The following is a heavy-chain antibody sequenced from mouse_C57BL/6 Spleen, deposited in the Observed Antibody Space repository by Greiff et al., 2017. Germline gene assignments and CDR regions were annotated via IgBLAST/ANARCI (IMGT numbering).Heavy chain of an antibody. CDR2: INPNNGGT. CDR3: ANYKAY. CDR1: GYTFTDYY. D-gene: IGHD2-12*01. Sequence: VQLQQSGPELVKPGASVKISCKASGYTFTDYYMNWVKQSHGKSLEWIGDINPNNGGTSYNQKFKGKATLTVDKSSSTAYMELRSLTSEDSAVYYCANYKAYWGQGTLVTVSA. J-gene: IGHJ3*01. V-gene: IGHV1-26*01.